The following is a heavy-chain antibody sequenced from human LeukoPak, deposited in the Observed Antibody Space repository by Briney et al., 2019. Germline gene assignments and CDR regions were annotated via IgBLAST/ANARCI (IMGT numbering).Heavy chain of an antibody. J-gene: IGHJ4*02. CDR2: ISSSGSTI. CDR1: GFTFSSYE. V-gene: IGHV3-48*03. Sequence: PGGSLRLSCAASGFTFSSYEMNWVRQAPGKGLEWVSCISSSGSTIYYADSVKSRFTISRDNAKNSLYLQMNSLRAEDTAVYYCARDKEASSSWAEVIDYWGQGTLVTVSS. CDR3: ARDKEASSSWAEVIDY. D-gene: IGHD6-13*01.